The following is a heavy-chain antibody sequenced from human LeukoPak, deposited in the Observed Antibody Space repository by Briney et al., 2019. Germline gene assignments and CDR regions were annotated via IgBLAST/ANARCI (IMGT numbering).Heavy chain of an antibody. CDR3: ARKGPEHLPTYFDH. Sequence: SETLSLTCIVSGGSISGYYWSWIRQSPGQGLEWIGYIWPSGSTNYNPSLSGRVAISLDKSRNHFTLMVTAVTAADTAFYYCARKGPEHLPTYFDHWGRGILVTVSS. J-gene: IGHJ4*02. CDR2: IWPSGST. D-gene: IGHD2-21*01. CDR1: GGSISGYY. V-gene: IGHV4-4*08.